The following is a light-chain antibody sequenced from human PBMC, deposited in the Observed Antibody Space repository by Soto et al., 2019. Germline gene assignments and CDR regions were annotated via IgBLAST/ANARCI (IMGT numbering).Light chain of an antibody. CDR1: QVIGNPY. CDR3: LQDYSYPLT. CDR2: VAS. J-gene: IGKJ4*01. Sequence: IQMAQSPSSLSASVGDRVTVTCRASQVIGNPYIGWYQQKPGRAPKVLIYVASNLQSGVPSRFSGSGSGTDFTLTISSLQPEDFATYYCLQDYSYPLTFGGGTKVEIK. V-gene: IGKV1-6*01.